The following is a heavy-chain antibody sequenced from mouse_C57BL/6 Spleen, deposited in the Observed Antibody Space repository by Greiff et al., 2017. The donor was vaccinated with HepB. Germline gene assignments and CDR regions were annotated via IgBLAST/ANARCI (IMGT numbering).Heavy chain of an antibody. J-gene: IGHJ2*01. CDR1: GYTFTDYN. CDR2: INPNNGGT. D-gene: IGHD2-2*01. Sequence: EVQLQESGPELVKPGASVKIPCKASGYTFTDYNMDWVKQSHGKSLEWIGDINPNNGGTIYNQKFKGKATLTVDKSSSTAYMELRILTSEDTAVYYCARRYYGYDGAFDYWGQGTTLTVSS. CDR3: ARRYYGYDGAFDY. V-gene: IGHV1-18*01.